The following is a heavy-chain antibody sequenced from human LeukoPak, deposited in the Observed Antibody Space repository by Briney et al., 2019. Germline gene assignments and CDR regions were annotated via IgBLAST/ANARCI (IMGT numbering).Heavy chain of an antibody. V-gene: IGHV4-59*01. Sequence: PSETLSLTCSVSGDSIGSYYWSWIRQPPGKGLEWIGYIVYSGSTNYNPSLKSRVTISVDTSKNQFSLKLSSVTAADTAVYYCARDRIQLPIYSSYWYFDLWGRGTLVTVSS. CDR2: IVYSGST. CDR1: GDSIGSYY. D-gene: IGHD5-18*01. CDR3: ARDRIQLPIYSSYWYFDL. J-gene: IGHJ2*01.